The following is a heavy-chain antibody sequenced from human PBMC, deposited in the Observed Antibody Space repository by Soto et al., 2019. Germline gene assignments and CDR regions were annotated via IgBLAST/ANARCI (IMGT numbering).Heavy chain of an antibody. CDR3: ARSSVRGWSY. Sequence: SETLSLTCAVYGGSFSGYYWTWIRQPPGKGLEWIGEVTHSGSTNYNPSLKSRVTISVDTSKNQFSLNLNSVTAADTAVYYCARSSVRGWSYWGQGTLVTVSS. V-gene: IGHV4-34*01. CDR2: VTHSGST. J-gene: IGHJ4*02. CDR1: GGSFSGYY. D-gene: IGHD3-10*02.